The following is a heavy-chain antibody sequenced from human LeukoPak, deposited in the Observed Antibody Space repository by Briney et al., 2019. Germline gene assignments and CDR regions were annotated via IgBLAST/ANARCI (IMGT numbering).Heavy chain of an antibody. V-gene: IGHV3-30*18. Sequence: GGSLRLSCAASGFTFSDYYMSWIRQAPGKGLEWVAVISYDGSNKYYADSVKGRFTISRDNSKNTLYLQMNSLRAEDTAVYYCAKDLLVAVTGAGGPDYWGQGALVTVSS. CDR2: ISYDGSNK. J-gene: IGHJ4*02. D-gene: IGHD6-19*01. CDR1: GFTFSDYY. CDR3: AKDLLVAVTGAGGPDY.